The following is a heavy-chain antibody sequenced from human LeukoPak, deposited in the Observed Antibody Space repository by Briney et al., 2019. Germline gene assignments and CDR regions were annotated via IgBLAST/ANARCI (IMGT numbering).Heavy chain of an antibody. CDR1: GFSFSNYW. J-gene: IGHJ4*02. CDR2: IKQDGSEK. Sequence: GGSLRLSCTASGFSFSNYWMSWVRQAPGKGLEWVANIKQDGSEKYYVDSVKGRFTISRENAKNSVSLQMNNLRAEDTAVYYCARGPAAGNLLGFWGQGTLVTVSS. CDR3: ARGPAAGNLLGF. V-gene: IGHV3-7*01. D-gene: IGHD6-19*01.